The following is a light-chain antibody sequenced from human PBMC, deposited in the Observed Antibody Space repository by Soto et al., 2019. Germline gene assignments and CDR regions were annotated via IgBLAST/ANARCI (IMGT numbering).Light chain of an antibody. V-gene: IGLV2-11*01. CDR2: DVS. J-gene: IGLJ3*02. Sequence: QLVLTQPRSVSGSPGQSVTISCTGTSSDVGGYNYVSWYQQHPGKATKLMIYDVSNRPSGVPDRFSGYKSGNTASLTISGLQAEDEADYDSCAYAGSDTFVFGGGTK. CDR3: CAYAGSDTFV. CDR1: SSDVGGYNY.